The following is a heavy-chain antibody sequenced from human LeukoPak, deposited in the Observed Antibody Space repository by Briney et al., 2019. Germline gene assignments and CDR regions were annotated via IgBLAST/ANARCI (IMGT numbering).Heavy chain of an antibody. CDR3: ARDHHYDFWSALPGYYYMDV. J-gene: IGHJ6*03. D-gene: IGHD3-3*01. V-gene: IGHV4-59*11. Sequence: SETLSLTCTVSGGSISSHYWSWIRRPPGKGLEWIGYIYYSGSTNYNPSLKSRVTISVDTSKNQFSLKLSSVTAADAAVYYCARDHHYDFWSALPGYYYMDVWGKGTTVTVSS. CDR1: GGSISSHY. CDR2: IYYSGST.